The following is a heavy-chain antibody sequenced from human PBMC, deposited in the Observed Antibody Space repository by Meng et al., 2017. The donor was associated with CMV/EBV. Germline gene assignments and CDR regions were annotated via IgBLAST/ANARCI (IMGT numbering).Heavy chain of an antibody. Sequence: GESLKISCAASGFTVSSNYMSWVRQAPGKGLEWVSVIYSGGSTYYADSVKGRFTISRDNSKNTLYLQMNSLRAEDTAVYYCARGRYCSSTSCYASWFDPWGQGTLVTVSS. D-gene: IGHD2-2*01. J-gene: IGHJ5*02. CDR1: GFTVSSNY. CDR2: IYSGGST. V-gene: IGHV3-53*01. CDR3: ARGRYCSSTSCYASWFDP.